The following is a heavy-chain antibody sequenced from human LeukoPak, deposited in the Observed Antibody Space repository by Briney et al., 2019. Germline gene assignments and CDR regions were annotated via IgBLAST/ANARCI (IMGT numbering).Heavy chain of an antibody. J-gene: IGHJ4*02. CDR1: GFTFSTYI. V-gene: IGHV3-30*18. CDR2: ISYDGSNK. Sequence: PGGSLRLSCAASGFTFSTYIMHWVRQAPGKGLEWVAVISYDGSNKYYADSVKGRFTISRDNSKNTLYLQMNSLRAEDTAVYYCAKEGSYYVKDYYYGSGSYYPDYWGQGTLVTVSS. D-gene: IGHD3-10*01. CDR3: AKEGSYYVKDYYYGSGSYYPDY.